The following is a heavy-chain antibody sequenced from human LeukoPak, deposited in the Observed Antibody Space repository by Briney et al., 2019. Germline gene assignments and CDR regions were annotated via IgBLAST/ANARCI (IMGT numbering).Heavy chain of an antibody. CDR1: GYTFTGYY. J-gene: IGHJ5*02. V-gene: IGHV1-2*02. CDR3: ATLWGIIAAAGPSINWFDP. Sequence: GASVKVSCKASGYTFTGYYMHWVRQAPGQGLEWMGWINPNSGGTNYAQKFQSRVTMTRDTSISTAYMELSRLRSDDTAVYYCATLWGIIAAAGPSINWFDPWGQGTLVTVSS. D-gene: IGHD6-13*01. CDR2: INPNSGGT.